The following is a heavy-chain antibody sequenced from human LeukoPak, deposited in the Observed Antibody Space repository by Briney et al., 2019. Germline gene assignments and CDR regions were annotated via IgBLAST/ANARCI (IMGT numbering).Heavy chain of an antibody. CDR1: GFSFDEYA. D-gene: IGHD6-13*01. J-gene: IGHJ3*01. V-gene: IGHV3-9*01. CDR3: AKSLSWALGDAFDL. CDR2: ISWNSGSI. Sequence: GGSLRLSCGASGFSFDEYAMHWVRQAPGKGLECGSGISWNSGSIGYADSVKGRFTISRDNAKNSLDLQINGLRAEDRALYYCAKSLSWALGDAFDLWGHGTMVTASS.